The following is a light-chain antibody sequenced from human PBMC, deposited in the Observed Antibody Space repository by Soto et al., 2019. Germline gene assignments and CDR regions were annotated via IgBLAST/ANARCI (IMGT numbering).Light chain of an antibody. Sequence: DIQMTQSPSSLSASVGDRVTITCRASQSISVYLNWYQQKLGKAPKLLIYAASTLQSGVPSRFSGGGSGTDFTLTISSLQPEDFATYYCQQSHSTPYTFGPGTNLDIK. CDR1: QSISVY. V-gene: IGKV1-39*01. J-gene: IGKJ2*01. CDR2: AAS. CDR3: QQSHSTPYT.